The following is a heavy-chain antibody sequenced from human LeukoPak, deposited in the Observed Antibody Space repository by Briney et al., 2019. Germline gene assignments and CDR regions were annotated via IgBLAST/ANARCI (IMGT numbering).Heavy chain of an antibody. J-gene: IGHJ4*02. CDR1: GGSISSYY. CDR2: IYYSGSA. D-gene: IGHD6-25*01. CDR3: ARDASGFFDY. V-gene: IGHV4-59*01. Sequence: SETLSLTCTVSGGSISSYYWSWIRQPPGKGLEWIGYIYYSGSANYNPSLKSRVTISVDTSKNQFSLKLSSVTAADTAVYYCARDASGFFDYWGQGTLVTVSS.